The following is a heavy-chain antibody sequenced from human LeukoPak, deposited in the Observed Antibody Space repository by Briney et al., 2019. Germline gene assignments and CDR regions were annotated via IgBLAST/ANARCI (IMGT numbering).Heavy chain of an antibody. CDR1: GYTFSGYY. Sequence: ASVKVSCKASGYTFSGYYIHWVRQAPGQGLEWMGWIKPNSGVTNYAQKFQGRVTLTRDTSISTVYMDLSSLISDDTAVYYCARDSSFGHWGQGTLVTVSS. J-gene: IGHJ4*02. V-gene: IGHV1-2*02. CDR3: ARDSSFGH. CDR2: IKPNSGVT. D-gene: IGHD3/OR15-3a*01.